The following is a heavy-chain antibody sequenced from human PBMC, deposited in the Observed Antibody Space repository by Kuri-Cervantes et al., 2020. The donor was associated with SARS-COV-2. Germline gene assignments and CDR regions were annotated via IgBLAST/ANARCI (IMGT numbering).Heavy chain of an antibody. J-gene: IGHJ6*03. CDR3: ARVDRYCSSTSCYGVRDYYYYYYMDV. Sequence: GSLRLSCSVSSGSISRHYWSWIRQAPGKGLEWIGFIYYDGRTIYNPSLKSRVTISVDTSKNQFSLELSSVTAADTAVYCCARVDRYCSSTSCYGVRDYYYYYYMDVWGKGTTVTVSS. CDR2: IYYDGRT. D-gene: IGHD2-2*01. CDR1: SGSISRHY. V-gene: IGHV4-59*11.